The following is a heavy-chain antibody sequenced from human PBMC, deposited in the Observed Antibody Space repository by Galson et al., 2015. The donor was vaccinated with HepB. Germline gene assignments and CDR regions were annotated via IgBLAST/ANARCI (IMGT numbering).Heavy chain of an antibody. CDR3: AKDQNCTKSVCYTYFYNGMDV. Sequence: SLRLSCAASKFSFSDYAMSWVRQAPGKGLEWHSFISGSGISTYYANSVKGRFTISRDNSNNMLYLQMNSLRAEDTAVYYCAKDQNCTKSVCYTYFYNGMDVWGQGTTVTVSS. D-gene: IGHD2-8*01. V-gene: IGHV3-23*01. CDR2: ISGSGIST. J-gene: IGHJ6*02. CDR1: KFSFSDYA.